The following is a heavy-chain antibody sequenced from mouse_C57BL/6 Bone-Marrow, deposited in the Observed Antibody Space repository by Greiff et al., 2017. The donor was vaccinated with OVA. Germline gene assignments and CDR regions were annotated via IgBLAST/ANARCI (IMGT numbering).Heavy chain of an antibody. Sequence: QVQLQQPGAELVKPGASVKLSCKASGYTFTSYWMHWVKQRPGQGLEWIGMIHPNSGSTNYNEKFKSKATLTVDKSSSTAYMQLSSLTSEDSAVYYCAPLYDYDAMDYWGQGTSVTVSS. V-gene: IGHV1-64*01. CDR2: IHPNSGST. CDR3: APLYDYDAMDY. D-gene: IGHD1-1*01. CDR1: GYTFTSYW. J-gene: IGHJ4*01.